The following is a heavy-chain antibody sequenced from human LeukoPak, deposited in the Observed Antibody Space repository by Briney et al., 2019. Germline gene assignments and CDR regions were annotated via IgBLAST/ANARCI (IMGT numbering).Heavy chain of an antibody. CDR1: GFTFSSYS. Sequence: PGGSLRLSCAASGFTFSSYSMNWVRQAPGKGLEWVSYISSSSSTIYYADSVKGRFTISRDNAKNSLYLQMNSLRDEDTAVYYCARDDRSYFGGCEFDYWGQGTLVTVSS. CDR2: ISSSSSTI. D-gene: IGHD2/OR15-2a*01. J-gene: IGHJ4*02. V-gene: IGHV3-48*02. CDR3: ARDDRSYFGGCEFDY.